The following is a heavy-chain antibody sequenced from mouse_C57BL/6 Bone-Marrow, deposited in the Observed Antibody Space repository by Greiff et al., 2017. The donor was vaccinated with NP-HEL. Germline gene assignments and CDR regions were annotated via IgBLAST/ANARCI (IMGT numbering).Heavy chain of an antibody. J-gene: IGHJ1*03. Sequence: EVMLVESGGGLVQPGGSMKLSCVASGFTFSNYWMNWVRQSPEKGLEWVAQIRLKSDNYATHYAESVKGRFTISRDDSKSSVYLQMNNLRAEDTGIYYCTAPIYGSIWYFDVWGTGTTVTVSS. CDR3: TAPIYGSIWYFDV. D-gene: IGHD1-1*01. CDR1: GFTFSNYW. V-gene: IGHV6-3*01. CDR2: IRLKSDNYAT.